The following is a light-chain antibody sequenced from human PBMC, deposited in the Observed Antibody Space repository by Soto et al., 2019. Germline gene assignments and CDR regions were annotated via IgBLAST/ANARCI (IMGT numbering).Light chain of an antibody. J-gene: IGKJ1*01. Sequence: DIQMSQSPSSLSASVGDRVTIACRASQGIGDALGWYQQRPGKAPKFLIYAASNLQIGVPSRFSGSGFGTEFTLTISSLQPDDFATYYCQQYNSYSFGQGTKVDIK. CDR3: QQYNSYS. CDR1: QGIGDA. CDR2: AAS. V-gene: IGKV1-17*01.